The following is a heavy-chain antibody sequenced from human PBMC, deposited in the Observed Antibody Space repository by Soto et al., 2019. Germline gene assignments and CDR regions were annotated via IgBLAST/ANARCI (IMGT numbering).Heavy chain of an antibody. V-gene: IGHV1-69*13. Sequence: GASVKVSCKASGGTFSSYAISWVRQAPGQGLEWMGGIIPIFGTANYAQKFQGRVTITADESTSTAYMELSSLRSEDTAVYYCAREAIVVVTAIRLTHNWFDPWGQGTLVTVSS. CDR3: AREAIVVVTAIRLTHNWFDP. CDR1: GGTFSSYA. J-gene: IGHJ5*02. CDR2: IIPIFGTA. D-gene: IGHD2-21*02.